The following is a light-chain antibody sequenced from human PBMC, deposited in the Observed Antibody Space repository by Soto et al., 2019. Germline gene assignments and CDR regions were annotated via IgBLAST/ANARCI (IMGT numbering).Light chain of an antibody. CDR1: QSISNW. Sequence: DIQMTQSPSTLSASVGDRLTITCRASQSISNWLAWYQQKPGTXPKXXIYKASSLESGVPSRFSGSGSGTEFTLTISSLQPDDFATYFCQHYNIYSWTFGQGTKVDIK. J-gene: IGKJ1*01. V-gene: IGKV1-5*03. CDR2: KAS. CDR3: QHYNIYSWT.